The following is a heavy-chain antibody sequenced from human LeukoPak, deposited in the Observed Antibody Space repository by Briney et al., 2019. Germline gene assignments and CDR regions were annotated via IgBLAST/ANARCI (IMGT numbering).Heavy chain of an antibody. Sequence: ASVKVSCKASGYSFTDYYIHWVRQAPGQGLEWMGWVNPYNGDTKYAQKFQGRVTMTRDTSITTAYMDLSGLRSDDTAVYYCAKWSQILYSGWFAFDLWGQGTMVSVSS. CDR3: AKWSQILYSGWFAFDL. D-gene: IGHD3-10*02. J-gene: IGHJ3*01. CDR1: GYSFTDYY. CDR2: VNPYNGDT. V-gene: IGHV1-2*02.